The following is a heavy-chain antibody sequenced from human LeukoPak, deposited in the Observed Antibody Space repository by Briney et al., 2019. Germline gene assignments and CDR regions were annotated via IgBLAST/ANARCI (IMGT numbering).Heavy chain of an antibody. V-gene: IGHV4-39*01. CDR1: GGSISSSSYY. D-gene: IGHD3-3*01. Sequence: SETLSLTCTVSGGSISSSSYYWGSIRQPPGKGLEWIGSIYYSGSTYYNPSLKSRVTISVDTSKNQFSLKLSSVTAADSAVYYCARHQGIDFWSDPFDYWGQGTLVTVSS. CDR2: IYYSGST. J-gene: IGHJ4*02. CDR3: ARHQGIDFWSDPFDY.